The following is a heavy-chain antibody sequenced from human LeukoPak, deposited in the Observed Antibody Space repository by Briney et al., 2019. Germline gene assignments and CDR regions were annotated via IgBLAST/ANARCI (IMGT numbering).Heavy chain of an antibody. V-gene: IGHV4-59*08. Sequence: SETLSLTCAVYGGSFSGYYWSWIRQPPGKGLEWIGYIYYSGSTYYNPSLKSRVTISVDTSKNQFSLKLSSVTAADTAVYYCARHYEIDGLDFDYWGQGTLVTVSS. CDR3: ARHYEIDGLDFDY. CDR1: GGSFSGYY. D-gene: IGHD3-16*01. CDR2: IYYSGST. J-gene: IGHJ4*02.